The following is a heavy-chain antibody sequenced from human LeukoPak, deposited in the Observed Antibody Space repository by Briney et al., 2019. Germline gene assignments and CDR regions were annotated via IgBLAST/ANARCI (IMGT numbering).Heavy chain of an antibody. J-gene: IGHJ3*02. CDR1: RFTFSDSS. D-gene: IGHD3-3*01. Sequence: GGSLRLSCAASRFTFSDSSMNWVRQAPGKGLEWISYISSTSTIIYYADSVKGRFTISRDNAKNSLYLQMNSLRAEDTAVYYCARIWMDAFDIWGQGTMVTVSS. CDR3: ARIWMDAFDI. V-gene: IGHV3-48*04. CDR2: ISSTSTII.